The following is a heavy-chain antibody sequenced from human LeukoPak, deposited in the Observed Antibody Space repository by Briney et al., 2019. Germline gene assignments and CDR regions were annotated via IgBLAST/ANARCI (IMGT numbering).Heavy chain of an antibody. CDR2: INSDGSEG. D-gene: IGHD1-20*01. CDR1: GFTFSGFW. Sequence: SGGSLRLSCEVSGFTFSGFWMSWSRQAPGKGLEWVASINSDGSEGYCADVVKGPFTISRDNAKNSLYLQINSLRAADTAVYYCARTYNWNPSWFDPWGQGTLATVSS. V-gene: IGHV3-7*03. J-gene: IGHJ5*02. CDR3: ARTYNWNPSWFDP.